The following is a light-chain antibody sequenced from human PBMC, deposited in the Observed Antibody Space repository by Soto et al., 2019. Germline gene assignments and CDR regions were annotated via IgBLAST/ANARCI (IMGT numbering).Light chain of an antibody. CDR2: EGS. CDR1: SRDIGTYTL. Sequence: QSALTQPASVSGSPGQSITISCTGTSRDIGTYTLVSWYQQYPGKAPKLIIYEGSKRPSGVSNRFSASKTGRTASLTISGLQPEDEADYYCCSYAGRSAVVFGGGTKLTVL. J-gene: IGLJ2*01. V-gene: IGLV2-23*01. CDR3: CSYAGRSAVV.